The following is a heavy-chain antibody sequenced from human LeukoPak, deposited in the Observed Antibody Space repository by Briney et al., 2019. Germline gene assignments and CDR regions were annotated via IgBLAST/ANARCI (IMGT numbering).Heavy chain of an antibody. CDR2: IYYSGST. V-gene: IGHV4-59*01. D-gene: IGHD6-19*01. CDR1: GGSISSYY. J-gene: IGHJ4*02. Sequence: SETLSLTCTVSGGSISSYYWSWIRQPPGKELEWLGYIYYSGSTNCNPSLKSRVTMSVDTSKNQFSLKLSSVTAADTAVYYCARSGYSSGMARLDYWGQGTLVTVSS. CDR3: ARSGYSSGMARLDY.